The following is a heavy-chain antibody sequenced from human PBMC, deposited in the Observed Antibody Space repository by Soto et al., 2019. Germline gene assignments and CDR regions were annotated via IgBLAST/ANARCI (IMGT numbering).Heavy chain of an antibody. CDR2: INSDGSVS. D-gene: IGHD2-15*01. J-gene: IGHJ6*03. V-gene: IGHV3-74*01. CDR1: GFTFTNNW. CDR3: ARGDCVGGTRYSLAGSFYYYMDV. Sequence: EVKLVESGGGLVQPGGSLRLSCAASGFTFTNNWMYWVRQAPGKGLVWASRINSDGSVSSYADSVKGRLTISRDNVKNTLYLQMNSLRAEDTAVYYCARGDCVGGTRYSLAGSFYYYMDVWGKGTTVTVFS.